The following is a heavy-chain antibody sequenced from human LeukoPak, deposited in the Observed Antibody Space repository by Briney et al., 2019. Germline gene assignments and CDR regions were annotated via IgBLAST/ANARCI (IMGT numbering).Heavy chain of an antibody. CDR1: GGSIRSGGYY. J-gene: IGHJ4*02. CDR3: ARVIVGATTGLFDY. V-gene: IGHV4-31*03. Sequence: SETLSLTCTVSGGSIRSGGYYWSWIRQRPGKGLEWSGYIYYSGNTYYNPSLQSRLTISVDTSKNQFSLKLSSVTAADTAVYYCARVIVGATTGLFDYWGQGTLVTVSS. CDR2: IYYSGNT. D-gene: IGHD1-26*01.